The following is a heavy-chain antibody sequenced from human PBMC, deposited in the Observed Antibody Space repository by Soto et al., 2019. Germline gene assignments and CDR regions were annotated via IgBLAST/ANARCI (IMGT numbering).Heavy chain of an antibody. J-gene: IGHJ3*02. CDR3: ARAHSGSHAFDI. Sequence: QLQLQDSGSGLVKPPQPLSLTCAVSGGSISSGGYSGGWFRQPPGKGLEWIGYIYHSGSTYYNPSLKSRVTISVDRSKNQFSLKLSSVTAADTAVYYCARAHSGSHAFDIWGQGTMVTVSS. CDR2: IYHSGST. V-gene: IGHV4-30-2*01. D-gene: IGHD3-22*01. CDR1: GGSISSGGYS.